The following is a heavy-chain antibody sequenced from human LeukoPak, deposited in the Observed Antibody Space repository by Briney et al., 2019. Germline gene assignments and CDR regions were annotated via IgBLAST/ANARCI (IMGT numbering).Heavy chain of an antibody. CDR2: IIPIFGTA. CDR3: AGDDPLYGGDCYTH. D-gene: IGHD2-21*02. J-gene: IGHJ4*02. CDR1: GGTFSSYA. V-gene: IGHV1-69*13. Sequence: GASVKVSCKASGGTFSSYAISWVRQAPGQGLEWMGGIIPIFGTANYAQKFQGRVTITADESTSTAYMELSSLRSEDTAVYYCAGDDPLYGGDCYTHWGQGTLVTVSS.